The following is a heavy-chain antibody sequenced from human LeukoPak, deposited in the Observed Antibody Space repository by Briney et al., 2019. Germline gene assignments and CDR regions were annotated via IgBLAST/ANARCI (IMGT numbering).Heavy chain of an antibody. CDR1: GFTFSSYV. Sequence: GGSLRLSCGASGFTFSSYVLSWVRQAPGKGLEWVSSISGSGGSTYYADSVKGRFTVSRDNSKNTLYLQMNSLRADDTAVYYCGKFRGTTGGFYSDSWGQGTLVTVSS. CDR2: ISGSGGST. CDR3: GKFRGTTGGFYSDS. D-gene: IGHD1-7*01. J-gene: IGHJ4*02. V-gene: IGHV3-23*01.